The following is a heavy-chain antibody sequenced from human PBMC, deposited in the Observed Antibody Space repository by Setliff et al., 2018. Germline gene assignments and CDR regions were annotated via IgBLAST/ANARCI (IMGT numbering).Heavy chain of an antibody. CDR1: GGSFSTYY. CDR2: VYYSGAA. CDR3: ARGGTFRYFDY. J-gene: IGHJ4*02. V-gene: IGHV4-59*01. Sequence: PSETLSLTCTVSGGSFSTYYWSWIRQAPGKGLEWIGHVYYSGAANYNPSFKSRVTVSVDTSKNQFSLRLISVTAADTAVYYCARGGTFRYFDYWGQGTPVTVSS. D-gene: IGHD5-12*01.